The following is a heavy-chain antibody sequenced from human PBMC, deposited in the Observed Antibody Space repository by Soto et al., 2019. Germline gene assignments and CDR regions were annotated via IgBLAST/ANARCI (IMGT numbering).Heavy chain of an antibody. V-gene: IGHV1-18*01. CDR2: ISGYNGNT. CDR3: ARNEYGDGGTCYSGWFDP. Sequence: GASVKVSCKASGYTFTSYGISWVRQAPGQGLEWMGRISGYNGNTKYEQKFQGRVTMTTDTSTNTAYMELRSLRSDDTAVYYCARNEYGDGGTCYSGWFDPWGQGILVTVS. D-gene: IGHD2-15*01. CDR1: GYTFTSYG. J-gene: IGHJ5*02.